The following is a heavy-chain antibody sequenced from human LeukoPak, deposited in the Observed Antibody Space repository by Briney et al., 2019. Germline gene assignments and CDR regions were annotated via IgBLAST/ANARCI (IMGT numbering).Heavy chain of an antibody. Sequence: GASVKVSCKASGGTFSNYVISWVRQAPGQGLECMGGIIPLYDTANYAQKFQGRVTITADKSTSTVYMELSSLRSEDTAVYYCARDNDSRDPPHFDYWGQGTLVTVSS. V-gene: IGHV1-69*06. CDR2: IIPLYDTA. CDR1: GGTFSNYV. D-gene: IGHD3-16*01. J-gene: IGHJ4*02. CDR3: ARDNDSRDPPHFDY.